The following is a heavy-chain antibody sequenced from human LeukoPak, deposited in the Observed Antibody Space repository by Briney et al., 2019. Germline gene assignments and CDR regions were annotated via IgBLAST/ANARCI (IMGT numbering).Heavy chain of an antibody. D-gene: IGHD3-16*02. CDR1: RYTFTGYY. Sequence: ASVKVSCKASRYTFTGYYMHWVRQAPGQGLEWMGWINPNSGGTNYAQKFQGRVTMTRDTSISTAYMELSRLRSDDTAVYYCARDIRLGELSLAYWGQGTLVTVSS. V-gene: IGHV1-2*02. CDR3: ARDIRLGELSLAY. J-gene: IGHJ4*02. CDR2: INPNSGGT.